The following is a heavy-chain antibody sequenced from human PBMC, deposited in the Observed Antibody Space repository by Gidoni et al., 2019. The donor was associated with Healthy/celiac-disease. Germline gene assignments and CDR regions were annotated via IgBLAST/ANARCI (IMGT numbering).Heavy chain of an antibody. CDR1: GFTFSSYS. J-gene: IGHJ4*02. D-gene: IGHD7-27*01. Sequence: EVQPVESGGGLVQPGGSLGLSCAASGFTFSSYSMNWVRQAPGKGLEWVSYISSSSSTIYYADSVKGRFTISRDNAKNSLYLQMNSLRAEDTAVYYCASDWVRDDDYWGQGTLVTVSS. CDR2: ISSSSSTI. CDR3: ASDWVRDDDY. V-gene: IGHV3-48*01.